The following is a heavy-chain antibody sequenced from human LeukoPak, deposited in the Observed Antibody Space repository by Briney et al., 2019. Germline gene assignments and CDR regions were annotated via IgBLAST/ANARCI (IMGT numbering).Heavy chain of an antibody. CDR3: ARVGCSSTSCYVDY. V-gene: IGHV4-59*01. D-gene: IGHD2-2*01. J-gene: IGHJ4*02. CDR1: GGSISSYY. CDR2: IYYSGST. Sequence: VKPSETLSLTCTVSGGSISSYYWSWIRQPPGKGLEWIGYIYYSGSTNYNPSLKSRLTISVDTSKNQFSLKLSSVTAADTAVYYCARVGCSSTSCYVDYWGQGTLVTVSS.